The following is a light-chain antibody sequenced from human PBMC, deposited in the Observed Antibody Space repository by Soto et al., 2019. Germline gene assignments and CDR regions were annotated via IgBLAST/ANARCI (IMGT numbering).Light chain of an antibody. V-gene: IGLV2-14*01. Sequence: QSALTQPASVSGSPGQSITISCTGTRSDVGAYNYVSWYQQHPGKAPKLMISEVSNRPSGISNRFSGSKSGNTASLTISGLQAEDEADYYCNSYTISSTWVFGGGTKLTVL. CDR3: NSYTISSTWV. CDR1: RSDVGAYNY. J-gene: IGLJ3*02. CDR2: EVS.